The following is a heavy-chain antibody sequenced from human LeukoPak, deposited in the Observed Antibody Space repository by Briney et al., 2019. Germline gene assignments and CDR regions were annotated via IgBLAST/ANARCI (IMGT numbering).Heavy chain of an antibody. CDR2: ISYDGSSK. D-gene: IGHD2-15*01. Sequence: GGSLRLSCAASGFTFRNYGMHWVRQAPGKGLEWVAVISYDGSSKYYTDSVRGRFTISRDNSKRTLFLQTDSLRGEDTAVYYCANGGYYSLDSWGQGTLVTVSS. CDR1: GFTFRNYG. J-gene: IGHJ4*02. CDR3: ANGGYYSLDS. V-gene: IGHV3-30*18.